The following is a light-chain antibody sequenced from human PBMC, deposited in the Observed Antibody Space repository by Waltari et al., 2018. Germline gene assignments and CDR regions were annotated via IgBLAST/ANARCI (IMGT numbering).Light chain of an antibody. J-gene: IGKJ4*01. CDR3: QQYNLYPLT. Sequence: DIQSTQSPSPLSASAGCRVTITCRASQSVSYWLAWYHQTPGKAPKLMIYKSSTLESGVPSRFSGSGSGTEFTLTISSLQPDDFATYYCQQYNLYPLTFGGGTKVEIK. CDR1: QSVSYW. V-gene: IGKV1-5*03. CDR2: KSS.